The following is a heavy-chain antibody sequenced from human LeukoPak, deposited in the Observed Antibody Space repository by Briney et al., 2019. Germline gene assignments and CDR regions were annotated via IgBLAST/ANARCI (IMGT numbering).Heavy chain of an antibody. V-gene: IGHV4-61*02. J-gene: IGHJ5*02. CDR2: IYTNGST. Sequence: PSETLSLTCTVSSGSISSGSYYWSWIRQPAGEVLVCIGRIYTNGSTNYNPSLKSRVTISVDTSTNQFSLRLSSVTAADTAVYYCASDSYYYDSSGYFAHWFDPWGQGTLVTVSS. CDR1: SGSISSGSYY. CDR3: ASDSYYYDSSGYFAHWFDP. D-gene: IGHD3-22*01.